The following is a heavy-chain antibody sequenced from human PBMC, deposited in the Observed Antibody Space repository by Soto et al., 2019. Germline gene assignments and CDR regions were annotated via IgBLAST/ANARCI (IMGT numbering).Heavy chain of an antibody. CDR3: ARRGGYYDSSGYYYNDAFDI. J-gene: IGHJ3*02. Sequence: GESLKISCKGSGYSFTSYWISWVRQMPGKGLGWMGRIDPSDSYTNYSPSFQGHVTISADKSISTAYLQWSSLKASDTAMYYCARRGGYYDSSGYYYNDAFDIWGQGTMVTVSS. CDR2: IDPSDSYT. D-gene: IGHD3-22*01. CDR1: GYSFTSYW. V-gene: IGHV5-10-1*01.